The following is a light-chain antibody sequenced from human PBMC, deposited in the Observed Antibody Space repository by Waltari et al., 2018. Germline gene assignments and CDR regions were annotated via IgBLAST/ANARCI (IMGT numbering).Light chain of an antibody. CDR1: KLGDRY. CDR3: QAWDSSSLVV. J-gene: IGLJ2*01. Sequence: SYDLTQPPSLSVSPGPTATISCSGEKLGDRYTSWYQQKPGQSPVLVIYQDKKRPSGIPERFTGSNSGNLATLTISGTQAIDEADYYCQAWDSSSLVVFGGGTRLTVL. CDR2: QDK. V-gene: IGLV3-1*01.